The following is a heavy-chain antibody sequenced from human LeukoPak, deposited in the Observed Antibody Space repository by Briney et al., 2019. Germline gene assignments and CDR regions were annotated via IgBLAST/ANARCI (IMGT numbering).Heavy chain of an antibody. CDR3: ARDRAGAQSWVALDP. D-gene: IGHD3-10*01. V-gene: IGHV3-66*02. CDR1: GFTVSNDY. J-gene: IGHJ5*02. Sequence: GGSLRLSCAASGFTVSNDYMAWVRQAPGRGLEWVSLIYGDGTTFYTDSVKGRFTISRDNFKNTLYLQMSSLRPEDTTLYYCARDRAGAQSWVALDPWGQGTLVTVSS. CDR2: IYGDGTT.